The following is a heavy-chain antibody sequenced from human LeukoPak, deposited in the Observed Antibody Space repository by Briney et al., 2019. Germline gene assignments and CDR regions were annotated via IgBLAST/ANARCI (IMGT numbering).Heavy chain of an antibody. D-gene: IGHD6-19*01. CDR3: ATAVAGLFDY. CDR2: ISYDGSNK. V-gene: IGHV3-30*04. Sequence: GGSLRLSCAASGFTFSSYAMHWVRQAPGKGLEWVAVISYDGSNKYYADSVKGRFTISRDNSKNTLYLQMNSLRAEDTAVYYCATAVAGLFDYWGQGTLVTVSS. CDR1: GFTFSSYA. J-gene: IGHJ4*02.